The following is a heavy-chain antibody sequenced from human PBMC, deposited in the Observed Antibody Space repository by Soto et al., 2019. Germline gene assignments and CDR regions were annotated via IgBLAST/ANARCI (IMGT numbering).Heavy chain of an antibody. CDR3: ARCRKPLWAGSPMNDYGRRG. J-gene: IGHJ6*02. CDR1: GYTFTGYY. CDR2: IHPNLGGT. D-gene: IGHD4-17*01. Sequence: ASVKVSCKASGYTFTGYYIHWVRQAPGQGLEWMGWIHPNLGGTDHAQKFQGRVTLTRDTSVNTAYMELSNLTSDDTAIYYCARCRKPLWAGSPMNDYGRRGWDRGTRVSV. V-gene: IGHV1-2*02.